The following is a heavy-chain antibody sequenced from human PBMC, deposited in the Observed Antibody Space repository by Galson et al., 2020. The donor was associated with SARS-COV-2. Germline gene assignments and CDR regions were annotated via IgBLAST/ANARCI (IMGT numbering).Heavy chain of an antibody. CDR1: GFTFTKYW. D-gene: IGHD6-13*01. CDR2: IKQDGSDK. CDR3: VRTSDSNSFYRPFHM. Sequence: GESLKISCVGSGFTFTKYWMAWVRQAPGKGLEWVATIKQDGSDKYYVESMKGRSTISRDSAKNSVYLQLNSLGAEDTAVYYCVRTSDSNSFYRPFHMWGQGTLVTVSS. J-gene: IGHJ3*02. V-gene: IGHV3-7*01.